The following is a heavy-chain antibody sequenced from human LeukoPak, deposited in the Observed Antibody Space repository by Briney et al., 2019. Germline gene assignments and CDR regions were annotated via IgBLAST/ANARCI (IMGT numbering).Heavy chain of an antibody. CDR3: ARRRYCSGGSCYGGFWFDY. J-gene: IGHJ4*02. V-gene: IGHV4-59*08. D-gene: IGHD2-15*01. CDR2: IYYSGST. Sequence: SETLSLTCTVSGGSISSYYWSWIRQPPGKGLEWIGYIYYSGSTNYNPSLKSRVTISVDTSKNQFSLKLSSVTAADTAVYYCARRRYCSGGSCYGGFWFDYWGQGTLVTVSS. CDR1: GGSISSYY.